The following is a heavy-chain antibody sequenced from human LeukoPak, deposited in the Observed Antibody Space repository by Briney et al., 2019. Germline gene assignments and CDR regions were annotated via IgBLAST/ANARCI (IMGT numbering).Heavy chain of an antibody. V-gene: IGHV4-59*01. CDR1: GGSIRSYY. Sequence: AETLSLTCTVSGGSIRSYYWSWIRQPPGKELEWIGYIYYSGSTNYNPSLKSRVTISVDTSKNQFSLKLSSVTAADTAVYYCARESSPGVRYFDWLNAPFDYWGQGTLVTVSS. D-gene: IGHD3-9*01. CDR3: ARESSPGVRYFDWLNAPFDY. CDR2: IYYSGST. J-gene: IGHJ4*02.